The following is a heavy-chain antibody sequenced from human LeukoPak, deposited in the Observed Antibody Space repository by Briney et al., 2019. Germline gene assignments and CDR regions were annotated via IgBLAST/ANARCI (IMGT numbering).Heavy chain of an antibody. D-gene: IGHD1-26*01. V-gene: IGHV3-21*01. J-gene: IGHJ4*02. CDR2: ISRSGRNI. CDR3: ASRVAATTWDY. Sequence: GGSLRLSCAGAGFDFSDFTVNWVRQSPERGLEWVSSISRSGRNIYYADSVKGRFTMSRDNAKNSFYLQMDRLRGGDTAIYYCASRVAATTWDYWGQGTLVTVPS. CDR1: GFDFSDFT.